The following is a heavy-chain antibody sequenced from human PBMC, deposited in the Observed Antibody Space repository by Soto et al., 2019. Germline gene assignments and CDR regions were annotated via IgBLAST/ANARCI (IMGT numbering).Heavy chain of an antibody. J-gene: IGHJ6*02. CDR2: ISGSGGST. CDR1: GFTFSSYA. CDR3: AKRGFPRIYYYYGMDV. V-gene: IGHV3-23*01. Sequence: GGSLRVSCAASGFTFSSYAMSWVRQAPGKGLEWVSAISGSGGSTYYADSVKGRFTISRDNSKNTLYLQMNSLRAEDTAVYYCAKRGFPRIYYYYGMDVWGQGTTVTVSS. D-gene: IGHD3-10*01.